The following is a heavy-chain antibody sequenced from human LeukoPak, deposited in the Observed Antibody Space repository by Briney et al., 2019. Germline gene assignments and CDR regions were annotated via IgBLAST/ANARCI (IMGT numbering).Heavy chain of an antibody. CDR3: VRDQTVFTILDY. V-gene: IGHV3-11*04. Sequence: GGSLRLSCAASGFTFSDYYMSWIRQAPGKGLEWVSYISSSGSTIYYADSVKGRFTISRDNAKNSLYLQMNSLRAEDTAVYYCVRDQTVFTILDYWGQGTLVTVSS. J-gene: IGHJ4*02. D-gene: IGHD4-17*01. CDR1: GFTFSDYY. CDR2: ISSSGSTI.